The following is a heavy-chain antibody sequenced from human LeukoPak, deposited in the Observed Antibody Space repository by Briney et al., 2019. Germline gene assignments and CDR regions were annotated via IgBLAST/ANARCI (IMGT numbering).Heavy chain of an antibody. D-gene: IGHD6-19*01. CDR3: ARDPSGSGWRNFDY. J-gene: IGHJ4*02. CDR2: IYHSGST. CDR1: VGSISSSNW. Sequence: SETLSLTCPVSVGSISSSNWWGWVRQPPGKGLEWIGEIYHSGSTNYNSSLKSRVTISVDKSKNQFSLKLSSVTAADTAVYYCARDPSGSGWRNFDYWGQGTLVTVSS. V-gene: IGHV4-4*02.